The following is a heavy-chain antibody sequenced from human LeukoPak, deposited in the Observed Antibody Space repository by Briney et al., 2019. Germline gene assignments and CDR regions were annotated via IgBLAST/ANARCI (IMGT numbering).Heavy chain of an antibody. Sequence: SRTLCLSSAVSGVSIRVYTSSCVRPPPQERLWWVLGISYTGGTHYNPSLRSRVTISVDSSKNQFSLKLSSVTAADTAVYFCSRSRHPGENGGPHYYHYYYYGMDVWGQGTTVTVSS. CDR1: GVSIRVYT. J-gene: IGHJ6*02. D-gene: IGHD3-22*01. CDR2: ISYTGGT. V-gene: IGHV4-59*08. CDR3: SRSRHPGENGGPHYYHYYYYGMDV.